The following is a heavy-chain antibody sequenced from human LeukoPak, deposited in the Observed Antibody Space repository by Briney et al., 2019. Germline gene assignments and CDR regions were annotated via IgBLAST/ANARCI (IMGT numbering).Heavy chain of an antibody. CDR2: INSNSGST. J-gene: IGHJ5*02. CDR3: ARVRWAGGWFDP. CDR1: GYTFTGYY. Sequence: ASVKVSCKASGYTFTGYYMHWVRQPPGQGLEWMGWINSNSGSTNYAEKVQCRVTMTRDTTNSTAYMELSRLRSDDTAVYYCARVRWAGGWFDPWGQGTLVTVSS. V-gene: IGHV1-2*02. D-gene: IGHD5-24*01.